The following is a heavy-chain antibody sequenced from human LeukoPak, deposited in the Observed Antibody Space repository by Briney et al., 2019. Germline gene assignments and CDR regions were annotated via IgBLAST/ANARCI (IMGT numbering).Heavy chain of an antibody. D-gene: IGHD3-3*01. Sequence: GGSLRLSCAASGFTFGSYAMTWVRQAPGKGLEWVSGISGSGGSTNYADSVEGRFTISRDNSKNTLYLQMNSLRAEGTAVYYCAKDSTVLRFLEWANYFDYWGQGTLVTVSS. V-gene: IGHV3-23*01. J-gene: IGHJ4*02. CDR2: ISGSGGST. CDR3: AKDSTVLRFLEWANYFDY. CDR1: GFTFGSYA.